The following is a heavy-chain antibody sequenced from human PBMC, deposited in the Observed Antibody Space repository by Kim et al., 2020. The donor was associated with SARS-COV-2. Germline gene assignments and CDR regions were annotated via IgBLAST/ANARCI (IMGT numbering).Heavy chain of an antibody. CDR2: IIPIFGTA. CDR3: ARPSYITGTTLDYYYGMDV. Sequence: SVKVSCKASGGTFSSYAISWVRQAPGQGLEWMGGIIPIFGTANYAQKFQGRVTITADESTSTAYMELSSLRSEDTAVYYCARPSYITGTTLDYYYGMDVWGQGTTVTVSS. CDR1: GGTFSSYA. J-gene: IGHJ6*02. V-gene: IGHV1-69*13. D-gene: IGHD1-7*01.